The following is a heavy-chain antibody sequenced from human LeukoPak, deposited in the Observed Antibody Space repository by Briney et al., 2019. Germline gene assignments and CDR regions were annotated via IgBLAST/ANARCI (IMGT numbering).Heavy chain of an antibody. CDR3: AKDYYYDSSGFEFDAFDI. D-gene: IGHD3-22*01. V-gene: IGHV3-48*01. CDR2: ISSSSSTI. J-gene: IGHJ3*02. Sequence: GGSLRLSCAASGFTFSSYEMNWVRQAPGKGLEWVSYISSSSSTIYYADSVKGRFTISRDNAKNSLYLQMNSLRAEDTAVYYCAKDYYYDSSGFEFDAFDIWGQGTMVTVSS. CDR1: GFTFSSYE.